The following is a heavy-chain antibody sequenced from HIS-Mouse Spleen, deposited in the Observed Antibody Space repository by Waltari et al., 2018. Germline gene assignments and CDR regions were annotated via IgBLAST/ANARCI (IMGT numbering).Heavy chain of an antibody. J-gene: IGHJ2*01. D-gene: IGHD6-13*01. CDR1: GFTVSSNY. V-gene: IGHV3-53*02. CDR2: IYRGCST. CDR3: ARDHGDSSSWYWYFDL. Sequence: EVQLVETGGGLIQPGGSLRLSCAASGFTVSSNYMSWVRQAPGKGLAGFSVIYRGCSTYYADSVKGRFTISRDNSKNTLYLQMNSLRAEDTAVYYCARDHGDSSSWYWYFDLWGRGTLVTVSS.